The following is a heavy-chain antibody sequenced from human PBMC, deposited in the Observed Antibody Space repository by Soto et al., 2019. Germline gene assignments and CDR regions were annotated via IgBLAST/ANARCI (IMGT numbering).Heavy chain of an antibody. CDR3: ATGLYSSGWYRDSQTDNWFDP. D-gene: IGHD6-19*01. V-gene: IGHV1-24*01. CDR2: SDPEDGET. Sequence: ASVKVSCKVSGYTLTELSMHWVRQAPGKGLEWMGGSDPEDGETIYAQKSQGRVTMTEDTSTDTAYMELSSLRSEDTAVYYCATGLYSSGWYRDSQTDNWFDPWGQGTLVTVSS. J-gene: IGHJ5*02. CDR1: GYTLTELS.